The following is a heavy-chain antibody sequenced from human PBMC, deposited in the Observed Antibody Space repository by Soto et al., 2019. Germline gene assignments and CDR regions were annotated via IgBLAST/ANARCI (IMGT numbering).Heavy chain of an antibody. J-gene: IGHJ3*02. CDR3: ARGDYYDSSGYPHAVDI. V-gene: IGHV1-69*13. D-gene: IGHD3-22*01. CDR1: GGTFSSYA. Sequence: ASVKISCKASGGTFSSYAISWVRQAPGQGLEWMGGIIPIFGTANYAQKFQGRVTITADESTRTAYMELSSLRSEDTAVYYCARGDYYDSSGYPHAVDIWGQGTIVTVSS. CDR2: IIPIFGTA.